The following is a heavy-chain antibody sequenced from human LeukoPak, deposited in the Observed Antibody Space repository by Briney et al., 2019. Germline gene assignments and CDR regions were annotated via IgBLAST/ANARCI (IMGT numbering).Heavy chain of an antibody. J-gene: IGHJ3*02. V-gene: IGHV4-38-2*01. CDR3: ASPYHYDSSGSPLGAFDI. CDR1: GYSISSGYY. CDR2: IYHSGST. Sequence: PSETLSLTCAVSGYSISSGYYWGWIRQPPGKGLEWIGSIYHSGSTYYNPSLKSRVTISVDTSKNQFPLKLSSVTAADTAVYYCASPYHYDSSGSPLGAFDIWGQGTMVSVSS. D-gene: IGHD3-22*01.